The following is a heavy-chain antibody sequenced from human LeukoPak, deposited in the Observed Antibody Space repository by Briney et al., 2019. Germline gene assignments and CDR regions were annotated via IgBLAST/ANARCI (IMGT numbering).Heavy chain of an antibody. CDR1: GYTFTSYA. V-gene: IGHV1-3*01. Sequence: GASVTVSCKASGYTFTSYAMHWVRQAPGQRLEWMGRINAGNGNTKYSQKFQGRVTITRDTSASTAYMELSSLRSEDTAVYYCARAIRYYDILTGYSPYYFDYWGQGTLVTVSS. CDR2: INAGNGNT. J-gene: IGHJ4*02. CDR3: ARAIRYYDILTGYSPYYFDY. D-gene: IGHD3-9*01.